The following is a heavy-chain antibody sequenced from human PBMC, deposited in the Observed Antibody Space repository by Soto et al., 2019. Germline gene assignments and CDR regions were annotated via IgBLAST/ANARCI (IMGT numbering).Heavy chain of an antibody. CDR3: ARGGLVTHKPHENDY. D-gene: IGHD2-21*02. J-gene: IGHJ4*02. CDR2: INPSGGST. Sequence: GASVKVSCKASGYTFTSYYMHWVRQAPGQGLEWMGIINPSGGSTSYAQKFQGRVTMTRDTSTSTVYMELSSLRSEDTAVYYCARGGLVTHKPHENDYWGQGTLVTVSS. V-gene: IGHV1-46*01. CDR1: GYTFTSYY.